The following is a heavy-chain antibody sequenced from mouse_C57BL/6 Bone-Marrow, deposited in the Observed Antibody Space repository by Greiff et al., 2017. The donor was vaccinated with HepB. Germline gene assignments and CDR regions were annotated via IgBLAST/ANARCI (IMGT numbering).Heavy chain of an antibody. J-gene: IGHJ4*01. V-gene: IGHV1-61*01. CDR1: GYTFTSYW. CDR2: IYPSDSET. Sequence: VQLQQPGAELVRPGSSVKLSCKASGYTFTSYWMDWVKQRPGQGLEWIGNIYPSDSETHYNQKFKDKATLTVDKSSSTAYMQLSSLTSEDSAVYYCARERLGYYRGYYAMDYWGQGTSVTVSS. CDR3: ARERLGYYRGYYAMDY. D-gene: IGHD2-3*01.